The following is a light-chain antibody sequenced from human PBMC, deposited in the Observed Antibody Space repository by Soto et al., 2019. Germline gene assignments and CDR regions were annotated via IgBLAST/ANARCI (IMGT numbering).Light chain of an antibody. CDR3: SSRKT. CDR1: SSDIGGHNY. J-gene: IGLJ2*01. Sequence: QSALTQPPSASGSPGRSVTISCTGTSSDIGGHNYVSWYQQHPGKAPKLIIYEVTKRPSGVPDRFSGSKSGNTASLTVSGLQAEDEADYYCSSRKTFAGGTKLTVL. V-gene: IGLV2-8*01. CDR2: EVT.